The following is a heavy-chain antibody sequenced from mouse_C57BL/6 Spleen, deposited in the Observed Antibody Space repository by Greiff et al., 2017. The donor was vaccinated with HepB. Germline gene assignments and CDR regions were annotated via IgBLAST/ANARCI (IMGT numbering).Heavy chain of an antibody. V-gene: IGHV1-69*01. CDR3: ARRLHFDY. J-gene: IGHJ2*01. Sequence: QVQLQQPGAELVMPGASVKLSCKASGYTFTSYWMHWVKQRPGQGLEWIGEIDPSDSYTNYNQKFKGKSTLTVDKSSSTAYMQLSSLTSEDSAVYYCARRLHFDYWGQGTTLTVSS. CDR1: GYTFTSYW. D-gene: IGHD3-2*02. CDR2: IDPSDSYT.